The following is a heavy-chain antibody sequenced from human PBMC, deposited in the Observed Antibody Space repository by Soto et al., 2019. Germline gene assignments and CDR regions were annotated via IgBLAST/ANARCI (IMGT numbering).Heavy chain of an antibody. J-gene: IGHJ3*02. CDR3: AREEGYCSGGSCYFGSPHAFDI. CDR2: VASHGSDA. CDR1: GFTFSSYA. Sequence: PGGSLRLSCAASGFTFSSYAMHWVRQAPGKGLEWVADVASHGSDAHYADSVKGRFTISRDNSKNTLYLQMDSLSAEDTAVYYCAREEGYCSGGSCYFGSPHAFDIWGQGTMVTVSS. V-gene: IGHV3-30*04. D-gene: IGHD2-15*01.